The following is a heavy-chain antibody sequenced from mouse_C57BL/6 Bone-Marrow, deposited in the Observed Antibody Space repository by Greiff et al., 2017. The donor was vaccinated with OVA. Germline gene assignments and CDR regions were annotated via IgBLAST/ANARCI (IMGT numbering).Heavy chain of an antibody. D-gene: IGHD2-4*01. CDR2: ISDGGSYT. Sequence: EVQLVESGGGLVKPGGSLKLSCAASGFTFSSYAMSWVRQTPEKRLEWVATISDGGSYTYYPDNVKGRFTISRDNAKNNLYLQMSHLKSEDTAMYYCARDYDYDGWFAYWGQGTLVTVSA. CDR1: GFTFSSYA. V-gene: IGHV5-4*01. J-gene: IGHJ3*01. CDR3: ARDYDYDGWFAY.